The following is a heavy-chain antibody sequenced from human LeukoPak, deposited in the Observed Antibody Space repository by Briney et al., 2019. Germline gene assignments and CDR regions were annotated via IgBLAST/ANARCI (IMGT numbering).Heavy chain of an antibody. J-gene: IGHJ4*02. V-gene: IGHV6-1*01. Sequence: SQTLSLTCAISGDSVSSNSAAWHWIRQSPSRGLEWLGRTYYRSKWYNDYAISVKSRITINPDTSKNQFSLQLNSVTPEDTAVYYCARFHEYGDYVYFDYWGQGTLVTVSS. CDR2: TYYRSKWYN. D-gene: IGHD4-17*01. CDR3: ARFHEYGDYVYFDY. CDR1: GDSVSSNSAA.